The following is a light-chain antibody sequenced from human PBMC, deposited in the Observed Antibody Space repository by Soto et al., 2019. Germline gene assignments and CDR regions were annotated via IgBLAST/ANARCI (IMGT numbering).Light chain of an antibody. CDR1: SSDVGGYNY. J-gene: IGLJ1*01. CDR2: DVS. Sequence: QSVLTQPRSVSGSPGQSVTISCTGTSSDVGGYNYVSWYQQHPGKAPKLMIYDVSKRPSGVPDRFSGSKSGNTASLTISGLQAEDEADYYCNSYTTLSNRVFGTGTKV. CDR3: NSYTTLSNRV. V-gene: IGLV2-11*01.